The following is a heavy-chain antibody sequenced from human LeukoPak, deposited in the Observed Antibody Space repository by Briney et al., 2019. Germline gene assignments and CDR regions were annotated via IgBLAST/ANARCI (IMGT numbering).Heavy chain of an antibody. V-gene: IGHV4-34*01. CDR2: INHSGST. J-gene: IGHJ4*02. D-gene: IGHD6-13*01. Sequence: PSESLSLTCAVYGGSFSGYYWSWIRQPPGKGLEWIGEINHSGSTNYNPSLRSRVTVSVHTSKNQLSLKLSSVTAADTAVYYCARGKRGYSSSWYDYWGQGTLVTVSS. CDR3: ARGKRGYSSSWYDY. CDR1: GGSFSGYY.